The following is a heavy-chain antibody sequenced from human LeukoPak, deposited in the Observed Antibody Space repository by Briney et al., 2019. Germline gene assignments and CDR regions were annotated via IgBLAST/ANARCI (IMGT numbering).Heavy chain of an antibody. D-gene: IGHD2-15*01. Sequence: PWGSLRLSCAASGFTFSTYSMNWVRQAPGKGLEWVSYISSLSGTIYYADSVKGRFTISRDNAKSSLYLQMNSLRAEDTAIYYCARDQGGGTSYWGQGTLVTVSS. J-gene: IGHJ4*02. CDR3: ARDQGGGTSY. V-gene: IGHV3-48*01. CDR2: ISSLSGTI. CDR1: GFTFSTYS.